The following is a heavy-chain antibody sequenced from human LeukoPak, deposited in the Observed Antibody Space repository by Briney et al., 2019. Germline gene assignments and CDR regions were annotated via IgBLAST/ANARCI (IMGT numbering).Heavy chain of an antibody. J-gene: IGHJ5*02. V-gene: IGHV1-18*01. D-gene: IGHD4-17*01. CDR3: ARSRRGYGDYVNWFDP. CDR2: ISAYNGNT. Sequence: GASVKVSCKASGYTFTSYGIRWVRQAPGQGLAWMGWISAYNGNTNYAQKLQGRVTMTTDTSTSTAYMELRSLRSDDTAVYYCARSRRGYGDYVNWFDPWGQGTLVTVSS. CDR1: GYTFTSYG.